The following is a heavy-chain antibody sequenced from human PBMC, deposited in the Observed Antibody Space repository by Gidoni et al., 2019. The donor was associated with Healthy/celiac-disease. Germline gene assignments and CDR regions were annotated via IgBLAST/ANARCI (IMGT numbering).Heavy chain of an antibody. Sequence: EVQLLESGGGLVQPGGSLRLSCPASGFTFSSYAMSWVRQAPGKGLEWVSAISGSGGSTYYADSVKGRFTISRDNSKNTLYLQMNSLRAEDTAVYYCAKDLTPYSSGWYTGDYWGQGTLVTVSS. CDR3: AKDLTPYSSGWYTGDY. CDR1: GFTFSSYA. V-gene: IGHV3-23*01. D-gene: IGHD6-19*01. CDR2: ISGSGGST. J-gene: IGHJ4*02.